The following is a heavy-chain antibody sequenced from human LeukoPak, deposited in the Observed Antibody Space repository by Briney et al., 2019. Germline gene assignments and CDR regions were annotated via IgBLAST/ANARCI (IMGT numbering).Heavy chain of an antibody. D-gene: IGHD3-3*01. V-gene: IGHV1-2*02. Sequence: ASAKVSCKASGYTFTGYYMHWVRQAPGQGLEWMGWINPNSGGTNYAQKFQGRVTMTRDTSISTAYMELSRLRSDDTAVYYCARDPLLRFLEWSPKYYFDYLCQGTLVTVSS. CDR3: ARDPLLRFLEWSPKYYFDY. J-gene: IGHJ4*02. CDR1: GYTFTGYY. CDR2: INPNSGGT.